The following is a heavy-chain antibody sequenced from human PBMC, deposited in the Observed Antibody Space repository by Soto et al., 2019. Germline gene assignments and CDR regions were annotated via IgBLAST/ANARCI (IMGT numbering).Heavy chain of an antibody. J-gene: IGHJ6*02. Sequence: ASVKVSCKASGYTFTRYAMHWVRQAPGQRLERMGWINAGNGNTKYSQKFQGRVTITRDTSASTAYMELSSLRSEDTSLYYCASSNIVAAPYGMDVWGQGTTVTVS. V-gene: IGHV1-3*01. CDR1: GYTFTRYA. CDR3: ASSNIVAAPYGMDV. CDR2: INAGNGNT. D-gene: IGHD6-13*01.